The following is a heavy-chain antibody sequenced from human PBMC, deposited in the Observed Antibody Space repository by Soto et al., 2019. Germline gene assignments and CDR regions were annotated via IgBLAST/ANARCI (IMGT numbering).Heavy chain of an antibody. CDR2: MKNKANSYTI. J-gene: IGHJ4*02. CDR1: GFTFSDHY. CDR3: ARLPNVVGASYNDE. V-gene: IGHV3-72*01. Sequence: GGSLRLSCAASGFTFSDHYMDWVRQAPGKGLEWVGRMKNKANSYTIVYAASVKGRFTISRDDSKNSLYLQMNSLKTEDTAVYYCARLPNVVGASYNDEWGQGVVVTVSS. D-gene: IGHD1-26*01.